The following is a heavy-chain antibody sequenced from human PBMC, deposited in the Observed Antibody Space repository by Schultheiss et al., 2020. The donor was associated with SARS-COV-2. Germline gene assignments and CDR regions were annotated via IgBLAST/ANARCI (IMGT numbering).Heavy chain of an antibody. D-gene: IGHD2-15*01. V-gene: IGHV4-34*12. CDR1: GGSFSGYY. Sequence: SETLSLTCAVYGGSFSGYYWSWIRQPPGKGLEWIGSMFYTDNTYYNPSLKSRVTISVDTSKNQFSLRLSSVTAADTALYYCASTSDIVVAVATTWGQGTLVTVSS. CDR2: MFYTDNT. J-gene: IGHJ1*01. CDR3: ASTSDIVVAVATT.